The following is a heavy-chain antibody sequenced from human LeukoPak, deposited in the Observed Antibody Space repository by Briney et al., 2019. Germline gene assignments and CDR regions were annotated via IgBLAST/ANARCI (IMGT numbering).Heavy chain of an antibody. CDR3: AKDFRDRARGFLEWSPTDY. CDR2: ISGSGGST. J-gene: IGHJ4*02. Sequence: GGSLRLSCAASGFTFSSYAMSWVRQAPGKGLEWVSAISGSGGSTYYADSVKGRFTISRDNSKNTLYLQMNSLRAEDTAVYYCAKDFRDRARGFLEWSPTDYWGQGTLVTVSS. CDR1: GFTFSSYA. V-gene: IGHV3-23*01. D-gene: IGHD3-3*01.